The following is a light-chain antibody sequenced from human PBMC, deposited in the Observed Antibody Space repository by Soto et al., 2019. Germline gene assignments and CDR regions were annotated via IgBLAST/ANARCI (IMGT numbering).Light chain of an antibody. V-gene: IGKV1-39*01. CDR1: QNIRTY. CDR3: QKSYSTPKT. CDR2: AAS. Sequence: DIQMTQSPSSLSASVGDRVTITCRASQNIRTYLNWYQQKPGKAPKLLIYAASSSQSGVPSRFSGSGSGTHFTLTISTLQPDDFGTYYCQKSYSTPKTCGQGTKV. J-gene: IGKJ1*01.